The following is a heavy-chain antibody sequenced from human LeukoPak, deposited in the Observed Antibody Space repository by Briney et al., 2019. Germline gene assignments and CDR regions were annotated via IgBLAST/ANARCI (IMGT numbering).Heavy chain of an antibody. CDR3: AKDFRIGYSAHFDY. CDR2: ITTGGPNT. V-gene: IGHV3-23*01. Sequence: GGSLRLSCTASGFTFSSYTMSWVRQAPGKGLKWVSTITTGGPNTYYADSVKGRFTVSRDDSKNTLYLQMNSLRAEGTAVYYCAKDFRIGYSAHFDYWGQGALVTVSS. J-gene: IGHJ4*02. D-gene: IGHD2-21*01. CDR1: GFTFSSYT.